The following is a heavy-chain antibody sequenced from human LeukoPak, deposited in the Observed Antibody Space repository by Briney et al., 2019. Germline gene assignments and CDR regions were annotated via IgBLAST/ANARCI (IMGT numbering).Heavy chain of an antibody. Sequence: AAVKVSCKASGHTFTSYGISWVRQAPGQGLGWMGWINAYNGNTNYAQKLQGRVTMTTDTSTSTAYMELRSLRSDDTAVYYCARDSEAAADNDAFDIWGQGTMVTVSS. V-gene: IGHV1-18*01. CDR2: INAYNGNT. CDR1: GHTFTSYG. J-gene: IGHJ3*02. CDR3: ARDSEAAADNDAFDI. D-gene: IGHD6-13*01.